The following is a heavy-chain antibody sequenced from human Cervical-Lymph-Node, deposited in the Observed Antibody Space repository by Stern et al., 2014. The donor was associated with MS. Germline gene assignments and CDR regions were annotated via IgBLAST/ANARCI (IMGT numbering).Heavy chain of an antibody. CDR2: IYPGDSET. D-gene: IGHD6-13*01. CDR3: ARGRGIALRPDY. V-gene: IGHV5-51*03. Sequence: VQLVESGAELKKPGESLRISCKGSGYSLTNTWIGWVRPMPGQGLEWMGIIYPGDSETRYSPSFQGQVTISADKSINTAYLQWSSLKASDTAMYYCARGRGIALRPDYWGQGTLVTVSS. J-gene: IGHJ4*02. CDR1: GYSLTNTW.